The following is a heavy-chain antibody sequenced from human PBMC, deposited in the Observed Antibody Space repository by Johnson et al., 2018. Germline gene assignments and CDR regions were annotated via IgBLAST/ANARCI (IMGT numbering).Heavy chain of an antibody. V-gene: IGHV3-30*18. CDR1: GFTFSSYG. J-gene: IGHJ6*03. Sequence: QVQLVESGGGVVQPGRSLRLSCAASGFTFSSYGMHWVRQAPGKGLEWVAVISFDGSNKYFADSVKGRFTISRDNSKNTLYLHMNSLRTEDTAVYYCAKQESATYYYYCYMDVWGKGTTVTVSS. CDR3: AKQESATYYYYCYMDV. CDR2: ISFDGSNK.